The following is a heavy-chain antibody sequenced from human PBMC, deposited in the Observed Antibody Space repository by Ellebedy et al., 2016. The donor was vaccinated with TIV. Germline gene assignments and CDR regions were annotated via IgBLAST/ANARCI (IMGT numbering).Heavy chain of an antibody. D-gene: IGHD3-22*01. J-gene: IGHJ4*02. CDR3: ARWGDNDYYDSSGSAKYYFDY. Sequence: AASVKVSCKASGYTFTSYYMHWVRQAPGQGLEWMGIINPSGCSTSYAQKLQGRVTMTRDTSTSKVYMELSSLRSEDTAVYYCARWGDNDYYDSSGSAKYYFDYWGQGTLVTVSS. CDR1: GYTFTSYY. V-gene: IGHV1-46*04. CDR2: INPSGCST.